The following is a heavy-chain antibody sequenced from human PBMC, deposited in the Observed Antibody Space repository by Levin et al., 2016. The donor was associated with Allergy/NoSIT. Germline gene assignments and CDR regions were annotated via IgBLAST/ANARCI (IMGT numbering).Heavy chain of an antibody. V-gene: IGHV4-61*02. CDR2: IYTSGST. CDR1: GGSISSGSYY. J-gene: IGHJ5*02. CDR3: AKGGARGWFGP. Sequence: LRLSCTVSGGSISSGSYYWSWIRQPAGKGLEWIGRIYTSGSTNYNPSLKSRVTISVDTSKNQFSLKLNSLTLADTAVYYCAKGGARGWFGPWGPGTLVTVSS.